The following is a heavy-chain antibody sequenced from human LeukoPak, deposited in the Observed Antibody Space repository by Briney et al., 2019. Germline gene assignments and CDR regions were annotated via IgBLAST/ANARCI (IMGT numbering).Heavy chain of an antibody. CDR3: ARDLRAENLYGMDV. CDR2: LSYTGST. J-gene: IGHJ6*02. Sequence: SETLSLTCAVSGASISNYYWSWIRQPPGKGLEWIGYLSYTGSTNYNPSLKSRVTISGDTSKNQFSLKLTSVTAADTAVYYCARDLRAENLYGMDVWGQGTTVTVSS. D-gene: IGHD2/OR15-2a*01. CDR1: GASISNYY. V-gene: IGHV4-59*12.